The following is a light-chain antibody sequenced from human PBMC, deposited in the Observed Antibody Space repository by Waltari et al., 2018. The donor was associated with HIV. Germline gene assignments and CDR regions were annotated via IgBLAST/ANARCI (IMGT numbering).Light chain of an antibody. CDR1: ALPKQY. V-gene: IGLV3-25*03. CDR3: HSADVSATYV. CDR2: KDT. Sequence: SYELTQPPSVSVSPGQTARITCSGDALPKQYVYWYQQKPGQAPVLVIYKDTERPSGIPERFSGSSSGTTVTLTISGVQAEDEADYYCHSADVSATYVFGTGTKVTVL. J-gene: IGLJ1*01.